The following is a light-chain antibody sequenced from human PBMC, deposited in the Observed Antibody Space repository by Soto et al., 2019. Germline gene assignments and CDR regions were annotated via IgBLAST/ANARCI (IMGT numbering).Light chain of an antibody. CDR3: QQYDRSPPMYI. CDR1: HSVSSGF. CDR2: GAS. J-gene: IGKJ2*01. V-gene: IGKV3-20*01. Sequence: EIVLTQSPGTLSLSPGERATLSCRASHSVSSGFLVWYQQKSGQAPRLLIYGASSSATGIPERFSGSGSGTDFTLTINSLEPEDSAVYYCQQYDRSPPMYIFGQGTKLEI.